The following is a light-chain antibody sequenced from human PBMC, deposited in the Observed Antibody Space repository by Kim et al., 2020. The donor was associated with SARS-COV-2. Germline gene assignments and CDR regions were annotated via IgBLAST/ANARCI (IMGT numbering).Light chain of an antibody. V-gene: IGKV3-15*01. CDR1: QSVSSN. J-gene: IGKJ2*01. Sequence: ETVMTQSPATLSVSPGERATLSCRASQSVSSNLAWYQQKPGQAPRLLIYGASTRATGIPARFSGSGSGTDFTLTINSLQSEDFAVYYCHQYNNWPPYTFGQGTKLEIK. CDR2: GAS. CDR3: HQYNNWPPYT.